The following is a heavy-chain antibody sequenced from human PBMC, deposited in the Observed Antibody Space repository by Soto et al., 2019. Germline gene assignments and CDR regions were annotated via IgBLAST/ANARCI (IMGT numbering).Heavy chain of an antibody. V-gene: IGHV4-39*01. D-gene: IGHD3-3*02. CDR3: ARLPSRHLVDY. CDR1: GSSINRSGYY. Sequence: KTSETLSLTSTVSGSSINRSGYYWGWIRQPPGKGLEWIGSMFYGVSTYYNPSLKSRVTVSVDTSKNQFSLNLRSVTAADTAVYYCARLPSRHLVDYWGQGTLVTVSS. CDR2: MFYGVST. J-gene: IGHJ4*02.